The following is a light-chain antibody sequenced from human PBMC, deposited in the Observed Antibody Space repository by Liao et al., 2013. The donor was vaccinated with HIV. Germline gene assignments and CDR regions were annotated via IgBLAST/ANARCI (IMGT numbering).Light chain of an antibody. CDR3: QAWGSSTVV. CDR2: QDT. V-gene: IGLV3-1*01. CDR1: KLGDEY. Sequence: SYELTQPPSVSVSPGQTASITCSGDKLGDEYASWYQQKPGQSPVLVIYQDTRRPSGIPERFSGSNSGNTATLTISGTQAVDEADYFCQAWGSSTVVFGGGTKVTVL. J-gene: IGLJ1*01.